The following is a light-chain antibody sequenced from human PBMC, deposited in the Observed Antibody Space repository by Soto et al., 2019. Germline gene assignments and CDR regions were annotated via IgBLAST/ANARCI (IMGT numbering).Light chain of an antibody. Sequence: DIQMTQSPSSLSASVGDRVTIFCRASQSISSYLNWYQQKPGKAPKLLIYAASSLQSGVPSRFSGSGSGTDFTLTISSLQPEDFATYYCQQSYSTPITFGQGTRLEIK. CDR2: AAS. V-gene: IGKV1-39*01. CDR1: QSISSY. CDR3: QQSYSTPIT. J-gene: IGKJ5*01.